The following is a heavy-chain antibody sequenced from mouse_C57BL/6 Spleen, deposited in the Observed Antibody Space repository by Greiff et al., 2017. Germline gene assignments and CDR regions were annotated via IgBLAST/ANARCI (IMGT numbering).Heavy chain of an antibody. V-gene: IGHV1-53*01. CDR3: AREGGPYDGYSLAY. CDR2: INPSNGGT. J-gene: IGHJ3*01. Sequence: QVQLQQPGTELVKPGASVKLSCKASGYTFTSYWMHWVKQRPGQGLAWIGNINPSNGGTNYNEKFKSKATLTVVKSSSTAYMQLSSLTSEASAVYYCAREGGPYDGYSLAYWGQGTLVTVSA. D-gene: IGHD2-3*01. CDR1: GYTFTSYW.